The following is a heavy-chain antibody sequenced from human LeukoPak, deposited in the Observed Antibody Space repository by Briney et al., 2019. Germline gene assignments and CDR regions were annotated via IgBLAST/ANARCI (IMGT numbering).Heavy chain of an antibody. CDR2: IKQDGSEK. CDR1: GFTFSSYW. CDR3: ARSAGYSYGYDY. D-gene: IGHD5-18*01. J-gene: IGHJ4*02. Sequence: GGSLRLSCAASGFTFSSYWISWVRQAPGKGLEWVANIKQDGSEKYNVDSVKGRFTISRDNAKNSLYLQMNSLRAEDTAVYYCARSAGYSYGYDYWGQGTLVTVSS. V-gene: IGHV3-7*01.